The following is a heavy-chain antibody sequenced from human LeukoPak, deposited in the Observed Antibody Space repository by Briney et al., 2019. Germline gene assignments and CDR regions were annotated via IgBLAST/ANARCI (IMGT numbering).Heavy chain of an antibody. V-gene: IGHV3-23*01. CDR2: ISGSGGST. D-gene: IGHD1-26*01. CDR3: ARDLAGAKYYYYGMDV. Sequence: GGSLRLSCAASGFTFSSYAMSWVRQAPGKGLEWVSAISGSGGSTYYADSVKGRFTISRDNAKNSLYLQMNSLRAEDTAVYYCARDLAGAKYYYYGMDVWGQGTTVTVSS. J-gene: IGHJ6*02. CDR1: GFTFSSYA.